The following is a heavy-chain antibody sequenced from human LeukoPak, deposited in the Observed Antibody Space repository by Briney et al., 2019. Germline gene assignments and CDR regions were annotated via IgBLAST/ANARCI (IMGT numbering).Heavy chain of an antibody. D-gene: IGHD6-13*01. CDR2: INTNTGGT. J-gene: IGHJ4*02. CDR3: ARLQRSSTSLQ. Sequence: GASVKVSCKVSGYTLTELSMHWVRQAPGQGLEWMGRINTNTGGTNYAQRFQGRVTMTRDTSISTAYMELSRLRSDDTAVYYCARLQRSSTSLQWGQGTLVTVSS. V-gene: IGHV1-2*06. CDR1: GYTLTELS.